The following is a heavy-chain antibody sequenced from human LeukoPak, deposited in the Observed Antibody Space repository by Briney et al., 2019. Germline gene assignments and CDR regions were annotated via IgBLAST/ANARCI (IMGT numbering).Heavy chain of an antibody. CDR1: GYTFTGYY. V-gene: IGHV1-2*02. J-gene: IGHJ5*02. Sequence: ASVKVSCKASGYTFTGYYMHWVRQAPGQGLEWMGWINPNSGGTNYAQKFQGRVIMTRDTSTSTVYMELSSLRSEDTAVYYCARGGWLYDSSGYYYEEGDPAPDPWGQGTLVTVSS. D-gene: IGHD3-22*01. CDR2: INPNSGGT. CDR3: ARGGWLYDSSGYYYEEGDPAPDP.